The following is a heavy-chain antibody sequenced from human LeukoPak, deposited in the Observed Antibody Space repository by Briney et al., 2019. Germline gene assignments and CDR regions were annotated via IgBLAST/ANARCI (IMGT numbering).Heavy chain of an antibody. V-gene: IGHV1-2*02. CDR2: INPNSGGT. CDR1: GYTFTGYY. D-gene: IGHD5-24*01. Sequence: GASVKVSCKASGYTFTGYYMHWVRQAPGQGLEWMGWINPNSGGTNYAQKFQGRVTMTRDTSISTAYMELSRLRSDDTAVYYCARTLMATIGPGDAFDIWGQGTMVTVSS. CDR3: ARTLMATIGPGDAFDI. J-gene: IGHJ3*02.